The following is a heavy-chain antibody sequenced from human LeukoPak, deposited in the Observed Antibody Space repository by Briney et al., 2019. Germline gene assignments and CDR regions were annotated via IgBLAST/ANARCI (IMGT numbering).Heavy chain of an antibody. CDR2: IIPIFGTA. J-gene: IGHJ6*02. Sequence: GASVKVSCKASGGTFSSYAISWVRQAPGQGLEWMGGIIPIFGTANYAQKFQGRVTITRDTSASTAYMELSSLRSEDTAVYYCARAPPYDFWSGYGMDVWGQGTTVTVSS. CDR1: GGTFSSYA. D-gene: IGHD3-3*01. V-gene: IGHV1-69*05. CDR3: ARAPPYDFWSGYGMDV.